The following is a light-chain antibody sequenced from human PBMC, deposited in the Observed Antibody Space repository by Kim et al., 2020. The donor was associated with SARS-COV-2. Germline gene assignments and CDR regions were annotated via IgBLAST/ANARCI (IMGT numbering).Light chain of an antibody. CDR3: QQYNNWQRT. J-gene: IGKJ1*01. Sequence: VSPGERATLACRASQSVSSNLAWYQQKPGQAPRLLIYGASTRATGIPVRFSGSGSGTEFTLTISSLQSEDFAVYYCQQYNNWQRTFGQGTKVDIK. V-gene: IGKV3-15*01. CDR2: GAS. CDR1: QSVSSN.